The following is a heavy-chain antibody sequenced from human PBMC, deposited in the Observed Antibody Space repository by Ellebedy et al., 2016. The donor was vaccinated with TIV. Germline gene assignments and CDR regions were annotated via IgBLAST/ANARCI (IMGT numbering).Heavy chain of an antibody. CDR3: ARHSCVSYDWDY. CDR1: GDSISRSGYY. J-gene: IGHJ4*02. V-gene: IGHV4-39*01. Sequence: MPSETLSLTCSVSGDSISRSGYYWGWIRQPPGKGLEWIGSIFYDGKTFYSSSLKSRVTVSAFTSKNLFSLKLSSVTAADTAVYYCARHSCVSYDWDYWGQGALVTVSS. CDR2: IFYDGKT. D-gene: IGHD5-12*01.